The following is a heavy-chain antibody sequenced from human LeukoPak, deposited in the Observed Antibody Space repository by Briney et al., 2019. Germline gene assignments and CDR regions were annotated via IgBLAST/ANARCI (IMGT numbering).Heavy chain of an antibody. CDR2: IYHSGST. D-gene: IGHD6-19*01. CDR3: ARGAYSSGRGAFDI. V-gene: IGHV4-30-2*01. J-gene: IGHJ3*02. CDR1: GGSISSGGYS. Sequence: PSETLSLTCAVSGGSISSGGYSWSWIRQPPGKGLEWIGYIYHSGSTYYNPSLKSRVTISVDRSKNQFSLKLSSVTAADTAVYYCARGAYSSGRGAFDIWGQGIMVTVSS.